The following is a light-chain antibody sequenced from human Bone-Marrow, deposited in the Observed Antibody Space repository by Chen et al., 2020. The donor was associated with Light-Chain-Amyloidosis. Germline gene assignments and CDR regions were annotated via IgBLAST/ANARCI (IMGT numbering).Light chain of an antibody. CDR1: NIGSTS. CDR3: QVWDRSSDRPV. CDR2: DDS. V-gene: IGLV3-21*02. Sequence: SYVLTQPSSVSGAPGQTATIACGGNNIGSTSVHWYQQTPGQAPLLLVYDDSDRRSGIPERLSGSNSGNTATLTISRVEAGDEADYYCQVWDRSSDRPVFGGGTKLTVL. J-gene: IGLJ3*02.